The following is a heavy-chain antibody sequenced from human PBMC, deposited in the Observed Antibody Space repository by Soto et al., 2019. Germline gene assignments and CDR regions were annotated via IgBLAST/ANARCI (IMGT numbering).Heavy chain of an antibody. J-gene: IGHJ5*02. CDR3: ARAGIHCSSTSCYFLASVLANWFDP. V-gene: IGHV4-61*01. CDR2: IYYSGST. D-gene: IGHD2-2*01. Sequence: SETLSLTCTVSCGSVSSGSYYWSWIRQPPGKGLEWIGYIYYSGSTNYNPSLKSRVTISVDTSKNQFSLKLSSVTAADTAVYYCARAGIHCSSTSCYFLASVLANWFDPWGQGTLVTVSS. CDR1: CGSVSSGSYY.